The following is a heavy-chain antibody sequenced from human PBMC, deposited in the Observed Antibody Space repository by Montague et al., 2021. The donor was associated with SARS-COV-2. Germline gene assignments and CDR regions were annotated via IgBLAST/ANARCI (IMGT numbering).Heavy chain of an antibody. V-gene: IGHV4-34*01. CDR3: ARAYITMVGGVNRWAFDI. J-gene: IGHJ3*02. CDR2: INHSGST. CDR1: GGSFSGYY. Sequence: SETLSLTCAVYGGSFSGYYWSWIRQPPGKGLEWIGEINHSGSTNYNPSLKSRVTISVDTSKNQFSLKLSSVTAADTAVYYCARAYITMVGGVNRWAFDIWGQGTMVTVSS. D-gene: IGHD3-10*01.